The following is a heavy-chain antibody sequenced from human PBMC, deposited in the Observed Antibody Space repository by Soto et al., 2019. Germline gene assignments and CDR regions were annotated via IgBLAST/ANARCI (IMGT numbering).Heavy chain of an antibody. CDR1: GGSISSGDYS. D-gene: IGHD3-22*01. CDR2: IYYGGST. V-gene: IGHV4-30-2*01. J-gene: IGHJ4*02. Sequence: SETLSLTCAVSGGSISSGDYSWNWIRQPPGKGLEWIGYIYYGGSTYYNPSLQSRVTMSVDRSRNQFSLKLNSVTAADTAVYYCARVRREYDNSGPVDYWGQ. CDR3: ARVRREYDNSGPVDY.